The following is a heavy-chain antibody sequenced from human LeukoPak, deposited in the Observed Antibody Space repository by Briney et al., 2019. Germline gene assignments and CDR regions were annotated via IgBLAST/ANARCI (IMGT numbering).Heavy chain of an antibody. D-gene: IGHD3-9*01. Sequence: ASVNVSCKASGYTFTSYGISWVRQAPGQGLEWMGWINPKTGDTNYAQKFQGRVTMTRDTSITTAYMELSSLRSDDTAMYSCLRYFVYFDYWGQGTLVTVSS. CDR1: GYTFTSYG. CDR2: INPKTGDT. J-gene: IGHJ4*02. CDR3: LRYFVYFDY. V-gene: IGHV1-2*02.